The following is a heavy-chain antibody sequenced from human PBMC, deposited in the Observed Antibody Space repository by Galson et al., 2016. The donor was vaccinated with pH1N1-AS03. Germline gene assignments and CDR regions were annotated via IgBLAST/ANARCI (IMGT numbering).Heavy chain of an antibody. CDR3: ARDDSSSWDRYYYYGMDV. CDR1: GFSFEDYG. CDR2: INWLGGST. Sequence: SLRLSCAASGFSFEDYGMSWVRQAPGKGLEWVSSINWLGGSTGYADSVKGRFTISRDNAKKSLYLQMNSLRVEDTAVYYCARDDSSSWDRYYYYGMDVWGQGTTVTVSS. V-gene: IGHV3-20*04. J-gene: IGHJ6*02. D-gene: IGHD6-13*01.